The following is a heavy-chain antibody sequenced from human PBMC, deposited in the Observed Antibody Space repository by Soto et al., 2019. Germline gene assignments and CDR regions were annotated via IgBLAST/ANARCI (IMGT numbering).Heavy chain of an antibody. J-gene: IGHJ6*02. CDR2: ISAYNGNT. CDR1: GYTFTSYG. Sequence: QVQLVQSGAEVKKPGASVKVSCKASGYTFTSYGISWVRQAPGQGLEWMGWISAYNGNTNYAQKLQGRVTMTTDTSTSTAYMELRSPRSDDTAVYYCARVQSSSWYGAYYYYGMDVWGQGTTVTVSS. CDR3: ARVQSSSWYGAYYYYGMDV. D-gene: IGHD6-13*01. V-gene: IGHV1-18*01.